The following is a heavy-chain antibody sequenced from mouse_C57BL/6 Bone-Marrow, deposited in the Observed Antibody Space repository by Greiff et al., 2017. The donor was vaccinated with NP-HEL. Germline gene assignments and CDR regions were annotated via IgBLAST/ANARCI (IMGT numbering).Heavy chain of an antibody. CDR1: GYTFTDHT. CDR2: IYPRDGST. V-gene: IGHV1-78*01. J-gene: IGHJ1*03. Sequence: VKLLESDAELVKPGASVKISCKVSGYTFTDHTIHWMKQRPEQGLEWIGYIYPRDGSTKYNEKFKGKATLTADKSSSTAYMQLNSLTSEDSAVYFCARSRGYDYGYWYFDVWGTGTTVTVSS. CDR3: ARSRGYDYGYWYFDV. D-gene: IGHD2-4*01.